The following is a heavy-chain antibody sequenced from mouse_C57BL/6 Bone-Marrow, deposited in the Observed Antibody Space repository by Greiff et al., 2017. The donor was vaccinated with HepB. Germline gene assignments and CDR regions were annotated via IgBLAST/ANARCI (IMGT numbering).Heavy chain of an antibody. CDR2: ISSGGSYT. D-gene: IGHD2-2*01. CDR3: ARHGWGY. J-gene: IGHJ2*01. V-gene: IGHV5-6*01. Sequence: EVQLKESGGDLVKPGGSLKLSCAASGFTFSSYGMSWVRQTPDKRLEWVATISSGGSYTYYPDSVKGRFTISRDNAKNTLYLQMSSLKSEDTAMYYCARHGWGYWGQGTTLTVSS. CDR1: GFTFSSYG.